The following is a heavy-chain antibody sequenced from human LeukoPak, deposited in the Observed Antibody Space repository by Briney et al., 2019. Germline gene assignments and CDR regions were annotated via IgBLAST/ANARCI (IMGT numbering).Heavy chain of an antibody. V-gene: IGHV3-64D*06. CDR3: MNGGRGDQPDY. Sequence: PGGSLRLSCSASGFTFSSYAMHWVRQAPGKGLEYVSAISSNGGSTYYADSVKGRFTISRDNSKNTLYLQMSSLRVEDTAVYYCMNGGRGDQPDYWGQGTLVTVSS. J-gene: IGHJ4*02. D-gene: IGHD2-2*01. CDR2: ISSNGGST. CDR1: GFTFSSYA.